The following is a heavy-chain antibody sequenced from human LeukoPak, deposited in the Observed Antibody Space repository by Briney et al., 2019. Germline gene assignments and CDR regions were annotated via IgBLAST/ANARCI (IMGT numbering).Heavy chain of an antibody. Sequence: PGGSLRLSCAASGFIFSNYNMNWVRQAPGKGLEWVSYISTTGSTVYYADSVNGRFTISRDNAKNSLYLQMNSLRAEDTAVYYCARRQYYDSSGYYIDYWGQGTLVTVSS. CDR1: GFIFSNYN. V-gene: IGHV3-48*01. CDR3: ARRQYYDSSGYYIDY. D-gene: IGHD3-22*01. J-gene: IGHJ4*02. CDR2: ISTTGSTV.